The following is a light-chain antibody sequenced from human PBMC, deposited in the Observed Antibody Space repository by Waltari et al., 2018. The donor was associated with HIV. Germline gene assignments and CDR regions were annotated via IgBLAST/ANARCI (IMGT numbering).Light chain of an antibody. CDR2: EVS. V-gene: IGLV2-14*01. CDR3: SSYTSSSTLRV. Sequence: QSALTQPAPVSGSPGQSITISCTPTSSDVGGYNYVSWYQQHPGKAPKLMIYEVSNRPSGVSNRFSGSKSGNTASLTISGLQAEDEADYYCSSYTSSSTLRVFGGGTKLTVL. CDR1: SSDVGGYNY. J-gene: IGLJ3*02.